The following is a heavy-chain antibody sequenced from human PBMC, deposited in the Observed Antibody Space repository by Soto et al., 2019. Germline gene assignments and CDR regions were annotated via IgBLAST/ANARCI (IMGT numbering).Heavy chain of an antibody. D-gene: IGHD3-22*01. Sequence: GGSLRLSCAASGFTFSSYAMSWVRQAPGKGLEWVSAISGSGGSAYYADPVKGRFTISRDNSKNTLYLQMNSLRAEDTAVYYCAKDFGYYYSYNWFDPWGQGTLVTVSS. CDR1: GFTFSSYA. J-gene: IGHJ5*02. V-gene: IGHV3-23*01. CDR3: AKDFGYYYSYNWFDP. CDR2: ISGSGGSA.